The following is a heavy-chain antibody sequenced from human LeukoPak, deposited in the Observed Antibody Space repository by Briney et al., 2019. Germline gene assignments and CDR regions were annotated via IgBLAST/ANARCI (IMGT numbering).Heavy chain of an antibody. V-gene: IGHV1-18*01. CDR1: GYTFTSYG. CDR3: ASPYDYGDHYLDALDI. D-gene: IGHD4-17*01. J-gene: IGHJ3*02. Sequence: GASVKVSCKASGYTFTSYGISWVRQAPGQGLEWMGWISAYNGNTNYAQKLQGRVTMTTDTSTSTAYMELRSLRSEDTAVYYCASPYDYGDHYLDALDIWGQGTMVTVSS. CDR2: ISAYNGNT.